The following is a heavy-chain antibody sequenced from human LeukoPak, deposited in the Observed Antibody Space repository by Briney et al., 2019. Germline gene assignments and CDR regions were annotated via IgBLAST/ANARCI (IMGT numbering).Heavy chain of an antibody. D-gene: IGHD2-2*01. CDR3: ARPSYCSSTSCLPSFYYYYGMDV. J-gene: IGHJ6*02. CDR2: IIPIFGTA. V-gene: IGHV1-69*01. CDR1: GGTFSSYA. Sequence: GSSVKVSCKASGGTFSSYAISWVRQAPGQGLEWMGGIIPIFGTANYAQKFQGRVTITAGESTSTAYMELSSLRSEDTAVYYCARPSYCSSTSCLPSFYYYYGMDVWGQGTTVTVSS.